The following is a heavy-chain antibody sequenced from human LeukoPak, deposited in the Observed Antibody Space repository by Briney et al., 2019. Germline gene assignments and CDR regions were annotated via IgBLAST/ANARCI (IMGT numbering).Heavy chain of an antibody. J-gene: IGHJ6*03. V-gene: IGHV4-38-2*02. D-gene: IGHD2-2*01. CDR3: AREIRACCSSTSCYYYYYMHV. Sequence: PSETLSLTCTVSGYSISSGYYWGWIRQPPGKGLEWIGSINHSGSTYYSPSLKSRVTISVDTSKNQFSLKLSSVTAADTAVYYCAREIRACCSSTSCYYYYYMHVWGKGTTVTVFS. CDR1: GYSISSGYY. CDR2: INHSGST.